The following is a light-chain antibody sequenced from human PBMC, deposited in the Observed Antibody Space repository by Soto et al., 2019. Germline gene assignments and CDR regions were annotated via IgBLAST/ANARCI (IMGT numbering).Light chain of an antibody. Sequence: QSALTQPRSVSGSPGQSVTISCTGTSSDVGGYNYVSWYQQHPGKAPKLMNYDVSKRPSGVPDRFSGSKSGNTASLTISGLQAEDEADYYCCSYAGSYTFVVFGTGTKLTV. J-gene: IGLJ1*01. CDR1: SSDVGGYNY. CDR2: DVS. CDR3: CSYAGSYTFVV. V-gene: IGLV2-11*01.